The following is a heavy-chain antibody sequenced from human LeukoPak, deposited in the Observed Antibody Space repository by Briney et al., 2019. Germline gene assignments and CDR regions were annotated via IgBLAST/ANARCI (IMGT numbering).Heavy chain of an antibody. J-gene: IGHJ4*02. D-gene: IGHD2-15*01. V-gene: IGHV6-1*01. Sequence: SQTLSLTCAISGDSVSSNSAAWNWIRQSPSRGLEWLGRTYYRSKWYNDYAVSVKSRITINPDTSKNQFSLQLNSVTPEDTAVYYCARVSVWSVREYCSGGSCYREFDYWGQGTLVTVSS. CDR1: GDSVSSNSAA. CDR3: ARVSVWSVREYCSGGSCYREFDY. CDR2: TYYRSKWYN.